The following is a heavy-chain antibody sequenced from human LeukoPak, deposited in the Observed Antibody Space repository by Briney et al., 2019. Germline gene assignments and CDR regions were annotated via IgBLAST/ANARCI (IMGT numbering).Heavy chain of an antibody. CDR3: ARQEGERYSSGFYFDY. CDR1: GGSISSYY. V-gene: IGHV4-59*01. Sequence: ETLSLTCTVSGGSISSYYWSWIRQPPGKGLEWIGYIYYSGSTNYNPSLKSRVTISVDTSKNQFSLKLSSVTAADTAVYYCARQEGERYSSGFYFDYWGQGTLVTVSS. J-gene: IGHJ4*02. D-gene: IGHD6-19*01. CDR2: IYYSGST.